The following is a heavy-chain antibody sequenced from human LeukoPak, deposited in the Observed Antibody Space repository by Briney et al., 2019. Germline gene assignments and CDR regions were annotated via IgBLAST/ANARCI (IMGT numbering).Heavy chain of an antibody. D-gene: IGHD3-22*01. CDR2: ISYDGSNK. Sequence: GGSLRLSCAASGFTFSSYAMHWVRQAPGKGLEWVAVISYDGSNKYYADSVKGRFTISRDNAKNSLYLQMNSLRAEDTAVFYCARGQHFRLYDSSGYYPYWGQGTLVTVSS. V-gene: IGHV3-30*04. CDR3: ARGQHFRLYDSSGYYPY. J-gene: IGHJ4*02. CDR1: GFTFSSYA.